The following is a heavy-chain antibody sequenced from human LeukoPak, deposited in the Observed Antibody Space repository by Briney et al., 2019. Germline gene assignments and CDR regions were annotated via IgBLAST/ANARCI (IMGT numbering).Heavy chain of an antibody. J-gene: IGHJ4*02. CDR3: ARVTPGVTALDFTYYFDY. V-gene: IGHV3-7*01. CDR2: IKQDGSEK. D-gene: IGHD2-21*02. Sequence: GGSLRLSCAASGFTFSSYWMSWVRQAPGKGLEWVANIKQDGSEKCYVDSVKGRFTISRDNAKNSLYLQMNSLRAEDTAVYYCARVTPGVTALDFTYYFDYWGQGTLVTVSS. CDR1: GFTFSSYW.